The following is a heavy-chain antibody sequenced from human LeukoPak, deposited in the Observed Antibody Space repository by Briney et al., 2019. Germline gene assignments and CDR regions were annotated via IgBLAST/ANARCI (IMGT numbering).Heavy chain of an antibody. J-gene: IGHJ4*02. CDR2: NYYSGST. CDR1: GGSISSPTYY. V-gene: IGHV4-39*07. Sequence: SETLSLTCTVSGGSISSPTYYWVWIRQPPGKGLEWIVSNYYSGSTYYNPSLKSRITISVYTSKNPFSLKLSSVTAAATAVYYCARGQKNTPFDYWGQGTLVTVSS. D-gene: IGHD2/OR15-2a*01. CDR3: ARGQKNTPFDY.